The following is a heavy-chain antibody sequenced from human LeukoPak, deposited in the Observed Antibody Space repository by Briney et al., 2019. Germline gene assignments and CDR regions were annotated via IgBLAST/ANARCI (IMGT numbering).Heavy chain of an antibody. V-gene: IGHV4-59*08. CDR3: ARTYYDILTGYYDWYYFDY. CDR2: IYYSGST. D-gene: IGHD3-9*01. J-gene: IGHJ4*02. Sequence: SETLSLTCTVSGGSISSYYWSWIRQPPGKGLEWIGYIYYSGSTNYNPSLKSRVTISVDTSKNQFSLKLSSVTAADAAVYYCARTYYDILTGYYDWYYFDYWGQGTLVTVSS. CDR1: GGSISSYY.